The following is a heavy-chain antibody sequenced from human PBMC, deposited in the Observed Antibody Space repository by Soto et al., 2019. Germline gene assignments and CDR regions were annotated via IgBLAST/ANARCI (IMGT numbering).Heavy chain of an antibody. Sequence: EVQLLESGGGLVQPGGSLRLSCAASGFTFKTFAMSWVRQAPGKGREGVAAITGFGSTTYYADSLQGRFTVSRDNSNDTLYLHMDSLRADDTAVYYCAKVRPSLGGTGRGAMDVWGQGTTVTVSS. J-gene: IGHJ6*02. D-gene: IGHD3-16*01. V-gene: IGHV3-23*01. CDR2: ITGFGSTT. CDR1: GFTFKTFA. CDR3: AKVRPSLGGTGRGAMDV.